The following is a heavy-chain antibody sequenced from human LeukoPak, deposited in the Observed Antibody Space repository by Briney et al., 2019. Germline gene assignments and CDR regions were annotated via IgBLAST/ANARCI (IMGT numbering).Heavy chain of an antibody. CDR3: ATERTVGATPGAFDI. J-gene: IGHJ3*02. Sequence: GASVKASFKVSGYTLTELSMHWVRQPPGKGLEWMGGFDPEDGETIYAQKFQGRVTMTEDTSTDTAYMELSSLTSEDTAVYYCATERTVGATPGAFDIWGQGTMVTVSS. CDR1: GYTLTELS. CDR2: FDPEDGET. V-gene: IGHV1-24*01. D-gene: IGHD1-26*01.